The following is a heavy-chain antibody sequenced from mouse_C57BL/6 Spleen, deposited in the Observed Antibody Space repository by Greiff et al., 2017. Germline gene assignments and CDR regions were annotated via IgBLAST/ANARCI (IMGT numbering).Heavy chain of an antibody. V-gene: IGHV7-3*01. J-gene: IGHJ4*01. CDR1: GFTFTDYY. CDR2: IRNKANGYTT. CDR3: TSLSTAVACYAMEY. D-gene: IGHD1-1*01. Sequence: EVQRVESGGGLVQPGGSLSLSCAASGFTFTDYYMSWVRQPPGKALEWLGFIRNKANGYTTEYSASVKGRFTISRDNYQSILYLQMSALRAEDSATYCCTSLSTAVACYAMEYWGQGTSVTVSS.